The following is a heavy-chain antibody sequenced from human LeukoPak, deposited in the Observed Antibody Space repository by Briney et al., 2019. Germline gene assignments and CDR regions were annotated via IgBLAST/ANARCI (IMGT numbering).Heavy chain of an antibody. CDR2: IYHSGST. J-gene: IGHJ4*02. D-gene: IGHD3-22*01. CDR1: GGSFSGYY. CDR3: ASGRYYYDSSGADY. V-gene: IGHV4-34*01. Sequence: SETLSLTCAVYGGSFSGYYWSWIRQPPGKGLEWIGYIYHSGSTYYNPSLKSRVTISVDRSKNQFSLKLSSVTAADTAVYYCASGRYYYDSSGADYWGQGTLVTVSS.